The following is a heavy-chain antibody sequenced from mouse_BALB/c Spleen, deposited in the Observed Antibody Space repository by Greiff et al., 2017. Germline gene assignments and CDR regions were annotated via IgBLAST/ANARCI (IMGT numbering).Heavy chain of an antibody. CDR3: ARQDGSSPYWYFDV. J-gene: IGHJ1*01. Sequence: EVKLMESGGGLVKLGGSLKLSCAASGFTFSSYYMSWVRQTPEKRLELVAAINSNGGSTYYPDTVKGRFTISRDNAKNTLYLQMSSLKSEDTALYYCARQDGSSPYWYFDVWGAGTTVTVSS. D-gene: IGHD1-1*01. CDR1: GFTFSSYY. CDR2: INSNGGST. V-gene: IGHV5-6-2*01.